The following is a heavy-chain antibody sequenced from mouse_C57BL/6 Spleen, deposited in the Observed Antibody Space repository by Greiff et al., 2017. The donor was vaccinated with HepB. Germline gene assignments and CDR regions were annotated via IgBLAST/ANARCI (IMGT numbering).Heavy chain of an antibody. CDR1: GYTFTSYW. J-gene: IGHJ3*01. D-gene: IGHD4-1*01. V-gene: IGHV1-64*01. CDR3: ARSGKLVFAY. Sequence: VQLQQPGAELVKPGASVKLSCKASGYTFTSYWMHWVKQRPGQGLEWIGMIHPNSGSTNYNEKFKSKATLTVDKSSSTAYMQSSSLTSEDSAVYYCARSGKLVFAYWGQGTLVTVSA. CDR2: IHPNSGST.